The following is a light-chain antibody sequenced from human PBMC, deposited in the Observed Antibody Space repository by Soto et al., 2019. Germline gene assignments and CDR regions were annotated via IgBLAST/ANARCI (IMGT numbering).Light chain of an antibody. V-gene: IGLV1-51*01. Sequence: QSVLTQPPSVSAAPGQRVTISCSGSSSNIGNNWVSWYQQVPGTAPKLLIYDNKSRPSGIPDRFSGSKSGTSATLGITGLQXGDEADYFCGAWDSSLSAYVFGTGTKV. CDR3: GAWDSSLSAYV. J-gene: IGLJ1*01. CDR1: SSNIGNNW. CDR2: DNK.